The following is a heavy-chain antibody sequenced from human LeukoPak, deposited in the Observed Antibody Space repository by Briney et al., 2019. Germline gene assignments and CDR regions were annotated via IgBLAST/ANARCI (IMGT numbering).Heavy chain of an antibody. J-gene: IGHJ4*02. CDR1: GFTFSKYT. V-gene: IGHV3-23*01. D-gene: IGHD1-14*01. CDR2: IYGGGSGST. Sequence: GGSLRLSCVASGFTFSKYTMSWVRQAPGKGLEWVSGIYGGGSGSTFYAESVKGRFTISRDNSKNTLYLQMNSLRDEDTAIYYCAKDFTPDGIWDIDYWGRGTLITISS. CDR3: AKDFTPDGIWDIDY.